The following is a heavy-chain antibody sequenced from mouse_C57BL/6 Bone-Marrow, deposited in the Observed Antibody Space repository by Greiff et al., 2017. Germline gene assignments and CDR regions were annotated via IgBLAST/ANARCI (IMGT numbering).Heavy chain of an antibody. CDR2: INPNNGGT. Sequence: VQLQQSGPELVKPGASVKISCKASGYTFTDYYMNWVKQSPGKSLEWIGDINPNNGGTSYNQKFKGKATLTVYKSSSTAYLELRSLTSEDSADYYCARGDCNYDYAMDYWVQGTSVTVSS. J-gene: IGHJ4*01. CDR1: GYTFTDYY. D-gene: IGHD2-1*01. V-gene: IGHV1-26*01. CDR3: ARGDCNYDYAMDY.